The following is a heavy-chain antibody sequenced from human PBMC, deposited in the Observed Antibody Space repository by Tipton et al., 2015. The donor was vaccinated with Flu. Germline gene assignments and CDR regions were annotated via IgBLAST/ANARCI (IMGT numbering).Heavy chain of an antibody. D-gene: IGHD6-13*01. J-gene: IGHJ6*02. V-gene: IGHV3-13*01. CDR2: IGSAGDT. CDR1: GFTFSTYD. Sequence: GSLRLSCATSGFTFSTYDMHWVRQVTGKGLEWVSGIGSAGDTYYLDSVKGRFTISRENGKNSLYLQMNSVGAGDTAVYFCARGPLPDSNWYNGMDVWGQGTTVTVSS. CDR3: ARGPLPDSNWYNGMDV.